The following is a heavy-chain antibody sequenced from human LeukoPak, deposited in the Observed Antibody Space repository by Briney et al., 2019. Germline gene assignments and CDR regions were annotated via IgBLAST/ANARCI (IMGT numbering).Heavy chain of an antibody. CDR1: GYTFTSYG. J-gene: IGHJ6*03. V-gene: IGHV1-18*01. CDR2: ISAYNGNT. CDR3: AREARYCSSTSCLYYYYYYYMDV. D-gene: IGHD2-2*01. Sequence: ASVKVSCKASGYTFTSYGISWVRQAPGQGLEWMGWISAYNGNTNYAQKLQGRVTMTTDTSTSTAYMELRSLRSDDTAVYYCAREARYCSSTSCLYYYYYYYMDVWGKGTTVTVSS.